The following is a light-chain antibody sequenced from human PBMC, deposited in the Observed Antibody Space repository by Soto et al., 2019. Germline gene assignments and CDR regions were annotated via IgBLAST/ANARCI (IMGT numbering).Light chain of an antibody. J-gene: IGLJ1*01. CDR1: SSDVGGYNY. CDR3: SSYTSSSTLV. CDR2: DVS. V-gene: IGLV2-14*01. Sequence: QSVLTQPASVSGSPGQSITISCTGTSSDVGGYNYVSWYQQHPGKAPKLMIYDVSNRPSGVSTRYSGSKSGNTASLTISGRPAEYEADYYCSSYTSSSTLVFGTGTKLTVL.